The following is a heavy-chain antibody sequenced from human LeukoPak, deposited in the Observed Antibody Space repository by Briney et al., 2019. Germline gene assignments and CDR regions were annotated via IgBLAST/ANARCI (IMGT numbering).Heavy chain of an antibody. V-gene: IGHV4-59*12. J-gene: IGHJ4*02. CDR2: IYCSGST. Sequence: PSETLSLTCTVSGGSISSYYWSWIRQPPGKGLEWVGYIYCSGSTKYNPSFMSRVTISVDTSKNRISLKLGSVTGAGTAVYYCAIALPRLAAGSDYWGQGTLVTVSS. D-gene: IGHD6-13*01. CDR3: AIALPRLAAGSDY. CDR1: GGSISSYY.